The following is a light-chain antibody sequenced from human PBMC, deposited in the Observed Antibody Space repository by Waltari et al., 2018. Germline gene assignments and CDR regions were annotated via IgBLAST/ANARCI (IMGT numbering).Light chain of an antibody. CDR1: QSVSKY. J-gene: IGKJ1*01. Sequence: EVVLPQSPGTLSLSPGERATLSCRARQSVSKYLAWYQQRPGQAPRLLIYAASTRATGVSDRFSGSGFGTDFSLTISRLEPEDFAVYFCQNHERLPATFGQGTKVEIK. CDR3: QNHERLPAT. V-gene: IGKV3-20*01. CDR2: AAS.